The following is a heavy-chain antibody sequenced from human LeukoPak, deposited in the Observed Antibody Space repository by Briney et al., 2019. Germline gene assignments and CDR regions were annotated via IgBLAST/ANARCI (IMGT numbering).Heavy chain of an antibody. J-gene: IGHJ4*02. V-gene: IGHV4-30-4*01. D-gene: IGHD3-22*01. CDR1: GGSISSGDYY. CDR2: IYYSGST. CDR3: ARGDDSSGYYSY. Sequence: TPSETLSLTCTVSGGSISSGDYYWSWIRQPPGKGLEWIGYIYYSGSTYYNPSLKSRVTISVDTSKNQFSLKLSSVTAADTAVYYCARGDDSSGYYSYWGQGTLVTVSS.